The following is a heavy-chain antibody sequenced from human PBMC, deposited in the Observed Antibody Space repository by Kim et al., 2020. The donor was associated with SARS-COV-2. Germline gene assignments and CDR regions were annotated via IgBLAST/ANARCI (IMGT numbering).Heavy chain of an antibody. V-gene: IGHV1-2*02. Sequence: NNAQKFQGRVTMTRDTSISTAYMELSRLRSDDTAVYYCARALGGFYLQDYWGQGTLVTVSS. D-gene: IGHD3-3*01. CDR3: ARALGGFYLQDY. J-gene: IGHJ4*02.